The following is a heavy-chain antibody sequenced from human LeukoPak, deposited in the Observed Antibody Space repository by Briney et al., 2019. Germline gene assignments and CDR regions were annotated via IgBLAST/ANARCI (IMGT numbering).Heavy chain of an antibody. D-gene: IGHD6-13*01. CDR3: ASDKGYSNNYFDY. Sequence: PSETLSLTCTVSGGSISSSSYYWGWIRQPPGTGLEWIGSIYYSGSTYYNSSLKSRVTISVDTSKNQFSLKLSSMTAADTAVYYCASDKGYSNNYFDYWGQGTLVTVSS. CDR2: IYYSGST. CDR1: GGSISSSSYY. J-gene: IGHJ4*02. V-gene: IGHV4-39*02.